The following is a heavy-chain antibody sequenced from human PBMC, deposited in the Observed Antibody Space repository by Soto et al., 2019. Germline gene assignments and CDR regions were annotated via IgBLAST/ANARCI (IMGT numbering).Heavy chain of an antibody. D-gene: IGHD6-19*01. J-gene: IGHJ5*02. CDR2: IYESGDINYS. Sequence: QVQLQESGPGLVKPSGTLSLTCAVSGGSITRSNWWSWVRQTPEKGLEWIGEIYESGDINYSNYNPSLRNRVRISLDKSKNHFSLNVISVTAADTALYYCARGCDISGRGGGLSWFDPWGKGTQVTVSS. CDR3: ARGCDISGRGGGLSWFDP. CDR1: GGSITRSNW. V-gene: IGHV4-4*02.